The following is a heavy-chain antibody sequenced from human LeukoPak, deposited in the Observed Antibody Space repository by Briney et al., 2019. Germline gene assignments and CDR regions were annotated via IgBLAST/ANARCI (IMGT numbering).Heavy chain of an antibody. V-gene: IGHV1-2*02. J-gene: IGHJ6*02. CDR1: GYTFTGYY. CDR2: INPNSGGT. D-gene: IGHD6-13*01. Sequence: GPSVKVSCKASGYTFTGYYMHWVRQAPGQGLEWMGWINPNSGGTNYAQKFQGRVTMTRNTCISTAYVELSRLRSDDTAVYYCAREKQQLVPYYGMDVWGQGTTVTVSS. CDR3: AREKQQLVPYYGMDV.